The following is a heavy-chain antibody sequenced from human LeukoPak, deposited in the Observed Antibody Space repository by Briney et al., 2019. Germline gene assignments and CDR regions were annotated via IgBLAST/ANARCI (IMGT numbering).Heavy chain of an antibody. V-gene: IGHV1-46*01. CDR3: AREMATITRGMDV. D-gene: IGHD5-24*01. CDR2: INPSGGST. CDR1: GYTFTSYY. Sequence: ASVKVSCKASGYTFTSYYMHWVRQAPGQGLEWMGIINPSGGSTSYAQKFQGRVTMTRDTSTSTVYMELSSLRSEDTAVYFCAREMATITRGMDVWGQGTTVTVSS. J-gene: IGHJ6*02.